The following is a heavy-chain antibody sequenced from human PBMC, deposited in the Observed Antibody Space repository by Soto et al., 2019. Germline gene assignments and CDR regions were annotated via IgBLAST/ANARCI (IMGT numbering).Heavy chain of an antibody. Sequence: EVQLLESGGGLVQPGGSLRLSCAASGFTFSSYAMSWVRQAPGKGLEWVSAISGSGGSTYYADSVKGRFTISRDNSKNPLYMQITSLRAEDTAVYYCAKDPKYRSGWGRGGDYFDYWGQGTLVTVSS. J-gene: IGHJ4*02. CDR1: GFTFSSYA. CDR3: AKDPKYRSGWGRGGDYFDY. CDR2: ISGSGGST. V-gene: IGHV3-23*01. D-gene: IGHD6-19*01.